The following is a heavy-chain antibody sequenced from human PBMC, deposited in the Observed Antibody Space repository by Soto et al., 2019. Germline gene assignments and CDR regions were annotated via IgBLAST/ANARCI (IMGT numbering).Heavy chain of an antibody. CDR2: INHSGST. CDR1: GGSFSGYY. Sequence: QVQLQQWGAGLLKPSETLSLTCAVYGGSFSGYYWSWIRQPPGKGLEWIGEINHSGSTNYNPSLKSRVTISVDTSKNQFSLKLSSVTAADTAVYYCATLAVAGLDYWGQGTLVTVSS. CDR3: ATLAVAGLDY. J-gene: IGHJ4*02. D-gene: IGHD6-19*01. V-gene: IGHV4-34*01.